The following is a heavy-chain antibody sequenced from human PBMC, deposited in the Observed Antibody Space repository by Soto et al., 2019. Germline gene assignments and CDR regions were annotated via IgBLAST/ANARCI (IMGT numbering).Heavy chain of an antibody. D-gene: IGHD3-3*01. CDR3: ARGRVLRFLDPPDY. V-gene: IGHV4-31*03. Sequence: SETLSLTCTVSGGSISSGGYYWSWIRQHPGKGLEWIGYIYYSGSTYYNPSLKSRVTISVDTSKNQFSLKLSSVTAADTAVYYCARGRVLRFLDPPDYWGQGTLVTVSS. CDR1: GGSISSGGYY. CDR2: IYYSGST. J-gene: IGHJ4*02.